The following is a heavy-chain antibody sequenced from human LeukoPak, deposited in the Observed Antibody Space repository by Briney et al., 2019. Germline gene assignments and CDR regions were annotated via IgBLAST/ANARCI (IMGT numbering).Heavy chain of an antibody. CDR2: IRYDGSNK. CDR1: GFTFSSHG. D-gene: IGHD4-17*01. Sequence: PGGSLRLSCAASGFTFSSHGMNWVRQAPGKGLDWVAFIRYDGSNKYYADSVKGRFTISRDNSKNTLYLQMNSLRAEDTAVYYCAKDTVKVTTIRRVPHYMDVWGKGTTVTISS. CDR3: AKDTVKVTTIRRVPHYMDV. V-gene: IGHV3-30*02. J-gene: IGHJ6*03.